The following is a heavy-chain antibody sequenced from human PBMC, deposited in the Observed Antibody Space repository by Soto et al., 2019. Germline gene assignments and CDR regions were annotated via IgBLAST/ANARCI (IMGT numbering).Heavy chain of an antibody. CDR1: GGPLSSFY. CDR2: IYYTGST. V-gene: IGHV4-59*12. CDR3: ARSQCGGVCRGRWFLF. J-gene: IGHJ4*02. D-gene: IGHD2-8*02. Sequence: SETLSLTCNSSGGPLSSFYYSWIRQAPGKGLEWIGYIYYTGSTNYNPSLKSRVTMSVDTSKNQFSLKLSSVTAADTAVYFCARSQCGGVCRGRWFLFWGQGLLVTVAS.